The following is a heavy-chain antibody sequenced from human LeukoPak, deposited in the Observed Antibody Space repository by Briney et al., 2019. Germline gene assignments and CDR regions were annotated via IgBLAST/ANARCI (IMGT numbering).Heavy chain of an antibody. CDR3: ARSMTTVSDDAFDI. CDR1: GFTFSSYS. D-gene: IGHD4-17*01. J-gene: IGHJ3*02. V-gene: IGHV3-48*01. Sequence: PGGSLRLSCAASGFTFSSYSMNWVRQAPGKGLEWVSYISSSSSTIYYADSEKGRFTISRDNAKNSLYLQMNSLRAEDTAVYYCARSMTTVSDDAFDIWGQGTMVTVSS. CDR2: ISSSSSTI.